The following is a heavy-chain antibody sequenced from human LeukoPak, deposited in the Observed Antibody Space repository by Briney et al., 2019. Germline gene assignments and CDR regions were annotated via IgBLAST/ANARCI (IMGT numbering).Heavy chain of an antibody. CDR3: ARVGYYESSGYYEC. V-gene: IGHV1-2*06. CDR2: INPNSGGT. Sequence: ASVKVSCKASGYTLTDYYMHWVRQAPGQGLEWMGRINPNSGGTNYAQKYQGRVTMTRDTSISTVYMELSRLRSDDTAVYYCARVGYYESSGYYECWGQGTLVAVSS. J-gene: IGHJ4*02. D-gene: IGHD3-22*01. CDR1: GYTLTDYY.